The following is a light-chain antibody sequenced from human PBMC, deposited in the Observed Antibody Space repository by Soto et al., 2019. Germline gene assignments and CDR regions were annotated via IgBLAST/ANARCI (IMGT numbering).Light chain of an antibody. J-gene: IGLJ1*01. CDR3: SSYTSSSTLYV. V-gene: IGLV2-14*01. CDR2: EVS. CDR1: SSDVGGYNY. Sequence: QSALTQPASVSGSPGQSITISCTGTSSDVGGYNYVSWYQQHPGKAPKLMIYEVSNRPSGVSNRFSGSKSGNTASLTISGLQAEDEADYYCSSYTSSSTLYVFGTGTNLTVL.